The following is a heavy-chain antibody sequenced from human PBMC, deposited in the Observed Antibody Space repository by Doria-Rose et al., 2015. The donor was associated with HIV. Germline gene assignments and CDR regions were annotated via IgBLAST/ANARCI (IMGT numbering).Heavy chain of an antibody. V-gene: IGHV2-26*01. CDR2: IFSDDER. Sequence: QVQLVQFGPVLVKPTETLTLTCTVSGVSLSSPGMGVSWIRQPPGKALEWLANIFSDDERSYKTSLKSRLTISGGTSKSQVVLTMTDMDPVDTATYYCARIKSSRWYHKYYFDFWGQGTLVIVSA. CDR3: ARIKSSRWYHKYYFDF. J-gene: IGHJ4*02. CDR1: GVSLSSPGMG. D-gene: IGHD6-13*01.